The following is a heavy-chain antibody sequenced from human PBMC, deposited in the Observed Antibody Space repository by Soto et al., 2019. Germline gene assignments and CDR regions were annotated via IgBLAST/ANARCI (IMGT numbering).Heavy chain of an antibody. Sequence: ASVKVSCKASGYTFTTYGIHWVRQAPGQRLEWMGWVNTGNGNTAYSQKFQGRVTITRDTSASTGYMELSSLSSEDMAVYYCAVGPASGEFDYWGQGTLVTVSS. D-gene: IGHD3-3*01. CDR1: GYTFTTYG. CDR3: AVGPASGEFDY. V-gene: IGHV1-3*04. J-gene: IGHJ4*02. CDR2: VNTGNGNT.